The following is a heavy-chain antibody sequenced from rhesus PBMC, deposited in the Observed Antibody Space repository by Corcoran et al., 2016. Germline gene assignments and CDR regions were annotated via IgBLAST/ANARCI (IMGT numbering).Heavy chain of an antibody. CDR1: GFTFSRYG. CDR3: AKPNYCTGSGCPYFDY. J-gene: IGHJ4*01. Sequence: EVQLVETGGGLVQTGGSLKLACAASGFTFSRYGMSWVLQAPGKGVEWVVRINSGVGSTYYADSVTRRFTLSRDNSKNPLSLQMNSLRAEDTAVYYCAKPNYCTGSGCPYFDYWGQGVLVTVSS. V-gene: IGHV3S5*01. D-gene: IGHD2-21*01. CDR2: INSGVGST.